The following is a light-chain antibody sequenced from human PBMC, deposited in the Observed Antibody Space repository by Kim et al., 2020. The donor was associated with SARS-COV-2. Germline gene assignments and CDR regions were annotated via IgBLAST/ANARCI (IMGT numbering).Light chain of an antibody. CDR3: QQRSNWPPLT. CDR1: QSVSNY. Sequence: EIVLTQSPATLSLSLGERATLSCRASQSVSNYLAWYQQKPGQAPTLLIYDASNRATGIPARFSGSGSGTDFTLTISSLEPEDFAVYYCQQRSNWPPLTFGGGTKVDIK. CDR2: DAS. J-gene: IGKJ4*01. V-gene: IGKV3-11*01.